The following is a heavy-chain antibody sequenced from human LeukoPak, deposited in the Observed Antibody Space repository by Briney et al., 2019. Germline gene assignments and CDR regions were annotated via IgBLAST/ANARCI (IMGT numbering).Heavy chain of an antibody. V-gene: IGHV4-34*01. CDR3: ARGEAVAGPRYYYGMDV. D-gene: IGHD6-19*01. CDR2: INHSGST. J-gene: IGHJ6*02. Sequence: PSETLSLTCTVSGGSISSYYWSWIRQPPGKGLEWIGEINHSGSTNYNPSLKSRVTISVDTSKNQFSLKLSSVTAADTAVYYCARGEAVAGPRYYYGMDVWGQGTTVTVSS. CDR1: GGSISSYY.